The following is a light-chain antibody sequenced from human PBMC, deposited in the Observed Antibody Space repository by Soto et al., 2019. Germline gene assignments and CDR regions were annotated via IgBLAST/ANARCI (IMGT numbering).Light chain of an antibody. J-gene: IGKJ4*01. CDR2: AAS. V-gene: IGKV1-27*01. CDR1: QGISNF. Sequence: DIEMTQSPSSLSASVGDRVTITCRASQGISNFLAWYQHKPGKVPKLLIYAASTLQSGVPSRFSGSGFGTDFTLTISSLQPEDVATYYCQKYRSAPSLTFGGGTKVEIK. CDR3: QKYRSAPSLT.